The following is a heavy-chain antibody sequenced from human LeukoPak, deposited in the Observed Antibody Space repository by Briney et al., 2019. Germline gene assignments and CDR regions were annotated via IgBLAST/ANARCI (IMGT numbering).Heavy chain of an antibody. V-gene: IGHV1-2*02. Sequence: GASVKVSCKASGYTFTDYYMHWVRQAPGQGLEWMGWIGPNSGGTNYARKFQGRVTMTRDSSISTAYMELTRLISDDTAVYYCARSNIAVRRGDNWFDPWGQGTLVTVSS. CDR3: ARSNIAVRRGDNWFDP. J-gene: IGHJ5*02. D-gene: IGHD6-6*01. CDR2: IGPNSGGT. CDR1: GYTFTDYY.